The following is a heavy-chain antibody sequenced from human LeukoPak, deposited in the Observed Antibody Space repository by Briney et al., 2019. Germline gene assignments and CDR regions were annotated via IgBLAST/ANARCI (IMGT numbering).Heavy chain of an antibody. CDR1: GFTFSSYG. V-gene: IGHV3-33*01. J-gene: IGHJ4*02. D-gene: IGHD5-18*01. Sequence: GGSLRLSCAASGFTFSSYGMHWVRQAPGKGLEWVALIWNDGSNKYYAESVKGRFTISRDNPKNTLDLQMNSLRAEDTAVYYCARDRGYSYGHPFDYWGQGTLVTVSS. CDR3: ARDRGYSYGHPFDY. CDR2: IWNDGSNK.